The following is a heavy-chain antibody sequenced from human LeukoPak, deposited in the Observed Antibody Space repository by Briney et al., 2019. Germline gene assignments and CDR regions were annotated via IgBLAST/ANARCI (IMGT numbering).Heavy chain of an antibody. CDR2: ISGSGDDT. V-gene: IGHV3-23*01. J-gene: IGHJ6*02. Sequence: PGGSLRLSCAASGFTFSIFAMYWVRQAPGKGLEWVSAISGSGDDTFYADSVKGRFTISRDNSKNTLYLQMNSLRAEDTAVYYCARVPYCSGGSCYPYYYYGMDVWGQGTTVTVSS. D-gene: IGHD2-15*01. CDR1: GFTFSIFA. CDR3: ARVPYCSGGSCYPYYYYGMDV.